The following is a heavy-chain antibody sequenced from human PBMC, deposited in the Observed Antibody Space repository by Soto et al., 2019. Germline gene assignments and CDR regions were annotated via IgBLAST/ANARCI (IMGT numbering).Heavy chain of an antibody. CDR3: ARSITIFGVGPWFDP. D-gene: IGHD3-3*01. CDR1: GGSISSYY. J-gene: IGHJ5*02. V-gene: IGHV4-59*01. Sequence: PSETLSLTSTVSGGSISSYYWSWIRQPPGKGLEWIGYIYYSGSTNYNPSLKSRVTISVDTSKNQFSLKLSSVTAADTAVYYCARSITIFGVGPWFDPWGQGTLVTVSS. CDR2: IYYSGST.